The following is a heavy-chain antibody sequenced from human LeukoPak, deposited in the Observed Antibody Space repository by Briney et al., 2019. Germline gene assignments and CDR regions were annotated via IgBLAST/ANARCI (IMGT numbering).Heavy chain of an antibody. V-gene: IGHV1-24*01. Sequence: ASVKVPCKVSGYTLTELSMHWVRQAPGKGLEWMGGFDPEDGETIYAQKFQGRVTMTEDTSTDTAYMELSSLRSEDTAVYYCVSLGWGTTWFDPWGQGTLVTVSS. D-gene: IGHD1-7*01. J-gene: IGHJ5*02. CDR3: VSLGWGTTWFDP. CDR2: FDPEDGET. CDR1: GYTLTELS.